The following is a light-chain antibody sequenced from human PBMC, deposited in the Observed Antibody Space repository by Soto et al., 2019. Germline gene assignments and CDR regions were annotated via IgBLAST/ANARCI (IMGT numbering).Light chain of an antibody. V-gene: IGKV3-11*01. CDR1: QSVTTK. J-gene: IGKJ5*01. CDR2: GAS. CDR3: QQRSKWPPT. Sequence: TPSPFTLPASLWGRATLSCRASQSVTTKLAWYQQKPGQAPRLVIFGASSRATGIPARFSGSGSETDFTLTITRLEPEDFAVYYCQQRSKWPPTVGQGTRLAIK.